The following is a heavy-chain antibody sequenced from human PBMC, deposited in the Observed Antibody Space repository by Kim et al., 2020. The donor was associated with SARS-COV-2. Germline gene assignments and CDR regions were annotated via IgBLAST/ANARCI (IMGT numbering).Heavy chain of an antibody. J-gene: IGHJ5*02. V-gene: IGHV4-61*02. CDR2: IYTSGST. CDR3: AREFMGGSGSYWPYNWFDP. CDR1: GGSISSGSYY. Sequence: SETLSLTCTVSGGSISSGSYYWSWIRQPAGKGLEWIGRIYTSGSTNYNPSLKSRVTISVDTSKNQFSLKLSSVTAADTAVYYCAREFMGGSGSYWPYNWFDPWGQGTLVTVSS. D-gene: IGHD3-10*01.